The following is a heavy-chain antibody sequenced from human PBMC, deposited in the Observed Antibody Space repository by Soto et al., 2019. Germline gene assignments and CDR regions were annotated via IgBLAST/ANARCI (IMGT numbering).Heavy chain of an antibody. V-gene: IGHV4-59*01. CDR1: GGSISSYY. CDR2: IYYSGST. CDR3: ARDLIFYVY. Sequence: SETLSLTCTVSGGSISSYYWSWIRQPPGKGLEWIGYIYYSGSTNYNPSLKSRVTISVDTSKNQFSLKLSSVTAADTAVYYCARDLIFYVYWGQGTLVTVSS. D-gene: IGHD3-9*01. J-gene: IGHJ4*02.